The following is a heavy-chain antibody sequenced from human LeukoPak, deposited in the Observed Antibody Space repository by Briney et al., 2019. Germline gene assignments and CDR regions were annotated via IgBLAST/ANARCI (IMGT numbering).Heavy chain of an antibody. V-gene: IGHV3-23*01. J-gene: IGHJ4*02. D-gene: IGHD3-22*01. CDR1: GFTFSSYA. Sequence: PGGSLRLSCAASGFTFSSYAMSWVRQAPGKGLEWVSAISGSGGSTYYADSVKGRFTISRDNFKNTLYLQMNSLRAEDTAVYYCAKDQNYYDSSGYSRQEYYFDYWGQGTLVTVSS. CDR3: AKDQNYYDSSGYSRQEYYFDY. CDR2: ISGSGGST.